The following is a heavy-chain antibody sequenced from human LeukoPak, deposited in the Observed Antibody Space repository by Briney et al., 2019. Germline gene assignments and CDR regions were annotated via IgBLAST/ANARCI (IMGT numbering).Heavy chain of an antibody. D-gene: IGHD3-3*01. CDR1: GGSISSYY. Sequence: SETLSLXCTVSGGSISSYYWSWIRQPPGKGLEWIGYIYYSGSTNYNPSLKSRVTISVDTSKNQFSLKLSSVTAADTAVYYCASFRYGYYSYFDYWGQGTLVTVSS. CDR2: IYYSGST. CDR3: ASFRYGYYSYFDY. V-gene: IGHV4-59*01. J-gene: IGHJ4*02.